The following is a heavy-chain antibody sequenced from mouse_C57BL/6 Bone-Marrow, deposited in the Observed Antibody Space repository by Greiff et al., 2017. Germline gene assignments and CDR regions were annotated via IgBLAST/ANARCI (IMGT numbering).Heavy chain of an antibody. CDR1: GYTFTDYA. CDR2: ISTYYGDA. D-gene: IGHD2-4*01. Sequence: VKLQESGPELVRPGVSVKISCKGSGYTFTDYAMHWVKQSHAKSLEWIGVISTYYGDASYNQKFKDKATMTVDKSSSKAYKELARLTSEDSAVYYCAREILDYDVEWFAYWGQGTLVTVSA. CDR3: AREILDYDVEWFAY. V-gene: IGHV1-67*01. J-gene: IGHJ3*01.